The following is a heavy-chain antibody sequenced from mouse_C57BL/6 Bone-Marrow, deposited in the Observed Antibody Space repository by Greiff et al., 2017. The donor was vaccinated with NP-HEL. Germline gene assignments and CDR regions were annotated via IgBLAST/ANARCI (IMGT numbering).Heavy chain of an antibody. D-gene: IGHD1-1*01. CDR2: INPNYGTT. J-gene: IGHJ1*03. Sequence: EVQRVESGPELVKPGASVKISCKASGYSFTDYNMNWVKQSNGKSLEWIGVINPNYGTTSYNQKFKGKATLTVDQSSSTAYMQLNSLTSEDSAVYYCARFFSSYYYGSSYRYFDVWGTGTTVTVSS. CDR1: GYSFTDYN. CDR3: ARFFSSYYYGSSYRYFDV. V-gene: IGHV1-39*01.